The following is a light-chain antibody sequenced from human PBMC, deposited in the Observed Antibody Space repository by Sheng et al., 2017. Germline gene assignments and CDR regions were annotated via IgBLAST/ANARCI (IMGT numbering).Light chain of an antibody. V-gene: IGKV1-33*01. J-gene: IGKJ5*01. CDR3: QHFANPPIT. Sequence: DIQMTQSPSSLSAYVGDRATITCQASQDISTYLNWYQHKIGKAPKLLIHGSSTLQTGVPSRFSGSGSGTQFSFTISSLQPEDVATYYCQHFANPPITFGQGTRLEIK. CDR2: GSS. CDR1: QDISTY.